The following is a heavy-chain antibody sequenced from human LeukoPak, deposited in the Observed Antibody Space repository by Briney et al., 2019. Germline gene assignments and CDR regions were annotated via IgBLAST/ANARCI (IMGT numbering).Heavy chain of an antibody. J-gene: IGHJ5*02. V-gene: IGHV4-34*01. Sequence: SETLSLTCAVYGGSFSDYYWSWIRQSPGKGLEWIGEINHSGSTNYNPSPKSRVTISVDTSKNQFSLKLNSVTAADSAVYYCARCSSPCWYAGDWIDPWGQGTLVTVSS. CDR2: INHSGST. CDR3: ARCSSPCWYAGDWIDP. D-gene: IGHD2-2*01. CDR1: GGSFSDYY.